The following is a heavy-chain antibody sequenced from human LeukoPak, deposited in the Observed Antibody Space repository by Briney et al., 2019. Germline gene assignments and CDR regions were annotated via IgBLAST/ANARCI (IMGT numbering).Heavy chain of an antibody. J-gene: IGHJ3*02. V-gene: IGHV3-30*02. D-gene: IGHD1-26*01. CDR3: ARKTIVGATVDAFDI. CDR1: GFTFSNYG. CDR2: IRYDGFNK. Sequence: GGSLRLSCAASGFTFSNYGMHWVRQAPGKGLEWVASIRYDGFNKYYADSLKGRFTISRDNYKNTLYLQMNSLRAEDTAAYYCARKTIVGATVDAFDIWGQGTMVIVSS.